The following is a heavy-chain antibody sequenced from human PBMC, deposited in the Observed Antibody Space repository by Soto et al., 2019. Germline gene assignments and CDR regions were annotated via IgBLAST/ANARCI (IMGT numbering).Heavy chain of an antibody. D-gene: IGHD2-2*01. CDR3: ARGGDIVVVPAALPPVPYGMDV. J-gene: IGHJ6*02. CDR1: GYTFTSYG. V-gene: IGHV1-18*04. Sequence: ASVKVSCKASGYTFTSYGISWVRQAPGQGLEWMGWISAYNGNTNYAQKLQGRVTMSTDTSTSTAYMELRSLRSDDTAVYYCARGGDIVVVPAALPPVPYGMDVWGQGTTVTVSS. CDR2: ISAYNGNT.